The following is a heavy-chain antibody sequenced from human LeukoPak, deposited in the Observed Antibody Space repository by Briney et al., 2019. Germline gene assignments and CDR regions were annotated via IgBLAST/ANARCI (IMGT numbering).Heavy chain of an antibody. CDR3: TIVLTGTPVDPIIDF. Sequence: GGSLRLSCAASGFTFTNAWMSWVRQAPGKGLEWVGRIKSIDFGGAADYSAPVKGRFTISRDDSKHTLYLQMNSLSTEDTAVYYCTIVLTGTPVDPIIDFWGQGTLVTVSS. V-gene: IGHV3-15*01. CDR2: IKSIDFGGAA. J-gene: IGHJ4*02. CDR1: GFTFTNAW. D-gene: IGHD7-27*01.